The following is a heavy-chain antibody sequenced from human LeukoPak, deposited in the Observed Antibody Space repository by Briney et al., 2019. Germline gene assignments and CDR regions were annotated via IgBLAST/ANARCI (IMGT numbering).Heavy chain of an antibody. J-gene: IGHJ4*02. V-gene: IGHV5-51*01. D-gene: IGHD5-12*01. CDR3: ASHQTNSGYDNFDY. CDR2: IYAGDSDT. CDR1: GYRFTSYW. Sequence: GESLKISCKGSGYRFTSYWIGWVRQMPGKGLEWMGIIYAGDSDTRYSPSFQGQVTISADKSISTAYLQWSSLKASDTAMYYCASHQTNSGYDNFDYWGQGTLVTVSS.